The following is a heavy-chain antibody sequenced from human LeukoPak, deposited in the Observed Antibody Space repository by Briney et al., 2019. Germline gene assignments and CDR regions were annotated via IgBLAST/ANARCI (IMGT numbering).Heavy chain of an antibody. J-gene: IGHJ4*02. V-gene: IGHV3-33*01. D-gene: IGHD3-16*01. CDR1: GFTFRTYG. Sequence: GGSLRLSCAASGFTFRTYGMHWVRQAPAKGLEWVSLVWFDGRNKYYADSVQGRVTISRDNSKNTVYLQMNSLRPEDTAVYYCAVGGSGWEFDYWGQGTLVTVSS. CDR2: VWFDGRNK. CDR3: AVGGSGWEFDY.